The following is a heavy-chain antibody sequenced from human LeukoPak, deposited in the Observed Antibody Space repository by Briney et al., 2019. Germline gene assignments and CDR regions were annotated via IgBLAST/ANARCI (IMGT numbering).Heavy chain of an antibody. D-gene: IGHD2-2*01. CDR1: GGSISSYY. J-gene: IGHJ3*02. V-gene: IGHV4-59*01. CDR3: ARPLYCSSTSCSHLAFDI. CDR2: IYYSGST. Sequence: PSETLSLTCTVSGGSISSYYWSWIRQPPGKGLEWIGYIYYSGSTNYNPSLKSRVTISVDTSKNQLSLKLSSVTAADTAVYYCARPLYCSSTSCSHLAFDIWGQGTMVTVSS.